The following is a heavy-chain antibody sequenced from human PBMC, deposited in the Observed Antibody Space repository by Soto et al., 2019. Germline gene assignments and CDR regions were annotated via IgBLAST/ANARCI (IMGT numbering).Heavy chain of an antibody. Sequence: SVKVSCKASGGTFSSYAISWVRQAPGQGLEWMGGIIPIFGTANYAQKFQGRVTITADESTSTAYMELSSLRSEDTAVYYCARALGYCSSTSCYGYGMDVWGQGTTVTVSS. J-gene: IGHJ6*02. CDR3: ARALGYCSSTSCYGYGMDV. V-gene: IGHV1-69*13. CDR2: IIPIFGTA. D-gene: IGHD2-2*01. CDR1: GGTFSSYA.